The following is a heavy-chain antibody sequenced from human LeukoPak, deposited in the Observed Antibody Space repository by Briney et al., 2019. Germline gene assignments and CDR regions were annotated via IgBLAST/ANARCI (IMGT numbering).Heavy chain of an antibody. Sequence: GGSLRLSWAASGFTFSDYYRSWIRQAPGKGRVLVSMTHVVSGEFYADSVRGRVTLSSDDSKNTLYLHMNSLRTEDTAVYYCAHRGSWGQGTLVTVSS. V-gene: IGHV3-66*02. CDR1: GFTFSDYY. CDR3: AHRGS. CDR2: THVVSGE. J-gene: IGHJ4*02.